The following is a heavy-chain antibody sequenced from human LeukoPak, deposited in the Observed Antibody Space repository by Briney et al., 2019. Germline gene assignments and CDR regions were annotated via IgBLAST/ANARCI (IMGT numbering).Heavy chain of an antibody. J-gene: IGHJ3*02. CDR1: GFTFSSYS. CDR2: ISNSGDTI. V-gene: IGHV3-21*01. Sequence: MAGGSLRLSCAASGFTFSSYSMNWVRQAPGKGLEWVSVISNSGDTIFYADSVKGRFTISRDNAENSLYLQMSGLRAEDTAMYYCARRLYTSQAPYAFDIWGQGTMVTVS. CDR3: ARRLYTSQAPYAFDI.